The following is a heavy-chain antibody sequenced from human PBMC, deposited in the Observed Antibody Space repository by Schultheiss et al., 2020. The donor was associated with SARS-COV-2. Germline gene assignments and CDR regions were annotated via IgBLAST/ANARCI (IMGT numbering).Heavy chain of an antibody. J-gene: IGHJ6*03. D-gene: IGHD5-18*01. CDR3: ARAGYSYDGYYYYYMDV. Sequence: GESLKISCVASGFTFTNYGIHWVRQAPGKGLEWVAVVWYDGSLKYYANSVKGRFTTSRDNAKNSLYLQMSSLRAEDTAVYYCARAGYSYDGYYYYYMDVWGKGTTVTVSS. CDR1: GFTFTNYG. CDR2: VWYDGSLK. V-gene: IGHV3-33*08.